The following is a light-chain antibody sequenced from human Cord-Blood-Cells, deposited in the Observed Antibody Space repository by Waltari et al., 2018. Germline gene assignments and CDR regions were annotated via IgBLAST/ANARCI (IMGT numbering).Light chain of an antibody. V-gene: IGKV3-11*01. J-gene: IGKJ2*01. CDR3: QQRSNWPPYT. Sequence: EIVLTQSPATPSLSPGERASLSCRASQRVSSYLAWYQQKPGQAPRLLIYDASNRATGIPSRCSGSGSGTDFTLTISSLEPEDFAVYYCQQRSNWPPYTFGQGTKLEIK. CDR1: QRVSSY. CDR2: DAS.